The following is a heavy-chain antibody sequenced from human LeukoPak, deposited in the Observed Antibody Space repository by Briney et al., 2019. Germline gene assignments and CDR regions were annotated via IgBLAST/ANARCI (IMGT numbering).Heavy chain of an antibody. CDR3: ARESEMATITD. CDR1: GGSISSYY. D-gene: IGHD5-24*01. J-gene: IGHJ4*02. CDR2: IYYSGST. V-gene: IGHV4-59*01. Sequence: PSETLSLTCTVSGGSISSYYWSWIRQPPGKGLEWIGYIYYSGSTNYNPSLKSRVTISVDTSKNQFSLKLSSVTAADTAVYYCARESEMATITDWGQGTLVTVSS.